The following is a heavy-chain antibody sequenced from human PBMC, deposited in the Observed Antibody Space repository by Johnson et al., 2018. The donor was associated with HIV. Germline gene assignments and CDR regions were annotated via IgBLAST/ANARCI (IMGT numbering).Heavy chain of an antibody. D-gene: IGHD1-26*01. Sequence: VSVLFSGDSTNYADSVKGRFTISRDNSKNSLYLQMNSLRAEDTAVYYCARGSEWELLPNDAFDIWGQGTMVTVSS. J-gene: IGHJ3*02. CDR3: ARGSEWELLPNDAFDI. CDR2: LFSGDST. V-gene: IGHV3-66*01.